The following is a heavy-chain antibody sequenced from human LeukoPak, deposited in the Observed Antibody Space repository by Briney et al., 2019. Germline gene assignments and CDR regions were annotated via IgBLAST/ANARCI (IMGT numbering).Heavy chain of an antibody. J-gene: IGHJ4*02. CDR3: AKIGRKRYCSSTSCLNYSDY. Sequence: GGSLRLSCAASGFTFSSYAMSWVRQAPGKGLEWVSAISGSGGSTYYADSVKGRFTISRDNSKNTLYLQMNSLRAEDTAVYYCAKIGRKRYCSSTSCLNYSDYWGQGTLVTVSS. V-gene: IGHV3-23*01. CDR2: ISGSGGST. CDR1: GFTFSSYA. D-gene: IGHD2-2*01.